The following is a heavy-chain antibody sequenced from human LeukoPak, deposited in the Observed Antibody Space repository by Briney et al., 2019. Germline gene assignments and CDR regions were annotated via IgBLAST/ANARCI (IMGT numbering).Heavy chain of an antibody. J-gene: IGHJ3*02. CDR3: ARGPHSSGYYYPDAFDI. Sequence: ASVKVSCKASGGTFSSYAISWVRQAPGQGLEWMGRIIPILGIANYAQKFQGRVTITADKSTSTAYMELSSLRSEDTAVYYCARGPHSSGYYYPDAFDIWGQGTMVTVSS. D-gene: IGHD3-22*01. CDR1: GGTFSSYA. V-gene: IGHV1-69*04. CDR2: IIPILGIA.